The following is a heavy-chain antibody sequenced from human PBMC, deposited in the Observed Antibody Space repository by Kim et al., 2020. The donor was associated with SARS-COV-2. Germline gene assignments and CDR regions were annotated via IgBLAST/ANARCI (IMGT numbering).Heavy chain of an antibody. CDR2: INAGNGNT. V-gene: IGHV1-3*01. J-gene: IGHJ5*02. D-gene: IGHD3-9*01. CDR3: AREGIVLTGNFGEDWFDP. CDR1: GYTFTSYA. Sequence: ASVKVSCKASGYTFTSYAMHWVRQAPGQRLEWMGWINAGNGNTKYSQKFQGRVTINRDTSASTAYMELSSLTYEDTAVYYCAREGIVLTGNFGEDWFDPWGQGTLVTVSS.